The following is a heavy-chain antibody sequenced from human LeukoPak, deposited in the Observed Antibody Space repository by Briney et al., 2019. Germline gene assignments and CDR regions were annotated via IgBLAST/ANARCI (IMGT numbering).Heavy chain of an antibody. CDR3: AKVRTPKRIAVADDY. CDR1: GFTFSSYG. D-gene: IGHD6-19*01. V-gene: IGHV3-30*18. CDR2: ISYDGSNK. J-gene: IGHJ4*02. Sequence: GGSLRLSCAASGFTFSSYGMHWVRQAPGKGLEWVAVISYDGSNKYYADSVKGRFTISRDNSKNTLYLQMSSLRAEDTAVYYCAKVRTPKRIAVADDYWGQGTLVTVSS.